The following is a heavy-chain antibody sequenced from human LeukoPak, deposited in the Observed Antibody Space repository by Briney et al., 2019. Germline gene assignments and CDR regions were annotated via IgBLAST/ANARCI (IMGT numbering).Heavy chain of an antibody. J-gene: IGHJ4*02. CDR1: GFSFKDYA. Sequence: GGSLRLSCAASGFSFKDYAMHWVRQSPGKGLEWVAVTSYDESTKYYVDSVRGRFTISRDNSKNTLFLQMNSLRDEDTAFYYCARDRPWLRDFDCWGKGNLVIVSS. CDR2: TSYDESTK. D-gene: IGHD5-12*01. V-gene: IGHV3-30*04. CDR3: ARDRPWLRDFDC.